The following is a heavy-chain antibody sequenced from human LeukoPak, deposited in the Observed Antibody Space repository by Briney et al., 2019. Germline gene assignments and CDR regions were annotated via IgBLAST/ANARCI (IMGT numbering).Heavy chain of an antibody. CDR3: ARDKNYAFDL. Sequence: RASVKVSCKASGYIFTTNGISWVRQAPGEGLEWMGWISAYKGNTNYAQKFQGRVTLTTDTSTSTAYMELRSLRSDDTAVYYCARDKNYAFDLWGQGTMVTVSS. CDR2: ISAYKGNT. J-gene: IGHJ3*01. CDR1: GYIFTTNG. V-gene: IGHV1-18*04.